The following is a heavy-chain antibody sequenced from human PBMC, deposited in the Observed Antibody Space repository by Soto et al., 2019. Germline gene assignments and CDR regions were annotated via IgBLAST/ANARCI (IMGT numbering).Heavy chain of an antibody. D-gene: IGHD6-19*01. CDR3: ARYSSGWHAFDI. J-gene: IGHJ3*02. Sequence: SVKVSCKASGGTFSSYTISWVRQAPGQGLEWMGRIIPILGIANYAQKFQGRVTITADKSTSTAYMELSSLRSEDTAVYYCARYSSGWHAFDIWGQGTMVTVSS. CDR1: GGTFSSYT. CDR2: IIPILGIA. V-gene: IGHV1-69*02.